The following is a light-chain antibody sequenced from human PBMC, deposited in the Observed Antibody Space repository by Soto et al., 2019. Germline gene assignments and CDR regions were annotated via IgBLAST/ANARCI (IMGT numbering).Light chain of an antibody. J-gene: IGKJ1*01. CDR3: QHYGTSPRT. V-gene: IGKV3-20*01. Sequence: EIVLTQSPGTLSLSPGERATLSYRASQSVRSSYLAWYQQKLGQAPRLLIYGVSNRATGIPDRFSGSGSGTDFTLTISRLESEYFAVYYCQHYGTSPRTFGQGTKVEIK. CDR1: QSVRSSY. CDR2: GVS.